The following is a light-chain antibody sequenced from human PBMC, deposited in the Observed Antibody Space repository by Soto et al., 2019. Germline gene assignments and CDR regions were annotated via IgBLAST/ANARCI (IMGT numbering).Light chain of an antibody. CDR1: SSNIGAGYD. V-gene: IGLV1-40*01. J-gene: IGLJ2*01. CDR2: GNN. Sequence: SVLTQPPSVSGAPGQRVTLSCTGSSSNIGAGYDVHWYQQLPGTAPKLLIYGNNNRPSGVPDRFSGSKSGTSASLAITGLQAEDEADYYCQSYDSSLSGSVVFGGGTKLTVL. CDR3: QSYDSSLSGSVV.